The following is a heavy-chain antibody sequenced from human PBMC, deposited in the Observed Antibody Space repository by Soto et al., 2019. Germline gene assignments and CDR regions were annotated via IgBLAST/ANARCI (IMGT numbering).Heavy chain of an antibody. D-gene: IGHD3-10*01. CDR1: GYSFTSYW. Sequence: PGESLKISCKGSGYSFTSYWIGWVRQMPGKGLEWMGIIYPGDSDTRYSPSFQGQVTTSADKSISTAYLQWSSLKASDTAMYYCARGNYYGSGSYYLVDYWGQGTLVTVSS. J-gene: IGHJ4*02. CDR2: IYPGDSDT. CDR3: ARGNYYGSGSYYLVDY. V-gene: IGHV5-51*01.